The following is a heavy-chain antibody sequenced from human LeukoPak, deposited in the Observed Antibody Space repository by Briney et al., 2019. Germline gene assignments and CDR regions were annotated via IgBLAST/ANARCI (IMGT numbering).Heavy chain of an antibody. CDR3: AKDPGIGYGGNSGYFDY. CDR1: GFTFDDYA. J-gene: IGHJ4*02. V-gene: IGHV3-9*01. Sequence: GGSLRLSCAASGFTFDDYAMHWVRQAPGKGLEWASGISWNSGSIGYADSVKGRFTISRDNAKNSLYLQMNSLRAEDTALYYCAKDPGIGYGGNSGYFDYWGQGTLVTVSS. D-gene: IGHD4-23*01. CDR2: ISWNSGSI.